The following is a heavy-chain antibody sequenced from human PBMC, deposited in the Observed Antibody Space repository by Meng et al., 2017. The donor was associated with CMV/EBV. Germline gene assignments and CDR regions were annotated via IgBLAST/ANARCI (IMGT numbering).Heavy chain of an antibody. Sequence: QVQLQPWGAGLLQPSETLSLPCAVYGGSFSGYYWSWIRQPPGKGLEWIGEINHSGSTNYNPSLKSRVTISVDTSKNQFSLKLSSVTAADTAVYYCARGVGGWFDPWGQGTLVTVSS. V-gene: IGHV4-34*01. CDR1: GGSFSGYY. CDR2: INHSGST. D-gene: IGHD1-26*01. CDR3: ARGVGGWFDP. J-gene: IGHJ5*02.